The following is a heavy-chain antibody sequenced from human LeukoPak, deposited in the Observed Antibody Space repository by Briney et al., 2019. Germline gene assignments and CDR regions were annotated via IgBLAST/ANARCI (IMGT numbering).Heavy chain of an antibody. J-gene: IGHJ4*02. V-gene: IGHV4-59*08. CDR3: ASIPMVRGVYFDY. CDR2: IYYSGST. CDR1: GDSIHTYY. D-gene: IGHD3-10*01. Sequence: SETLSLTCTVSGDSIHTYYWSWIRQPPGKGLEWIGYIYYSGSTNYNPSLKSRVTISVDTSKNQFSLKLSSVTAADTAVYYCASIPMVRGVYFDYWGQGTLVTVSS.